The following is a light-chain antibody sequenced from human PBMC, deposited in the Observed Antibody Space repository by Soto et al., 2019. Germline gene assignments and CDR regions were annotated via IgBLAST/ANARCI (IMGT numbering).Light chain of an antibody. CDR2: KAS. Sequence: STLSASVGDRVTITCRASQTISSWLAWYQQKPGKAPKLLIYKASTLKSGVPSRFSGSGSGADFSLSISSLQPEDFATYYCQQYSNYSRTFGQGTKVDI. J-gene: IGKJ1*01. CDR1: QTISSW. V-gene: IGKV1-5*03. CDR3: QQYSNYSRT.